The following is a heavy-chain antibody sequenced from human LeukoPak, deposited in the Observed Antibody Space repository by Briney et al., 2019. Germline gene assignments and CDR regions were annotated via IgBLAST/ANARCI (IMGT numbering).Heavy chain of an antibody. J-gene: IGHJ4*02. Sequence: SETLSPTCAVSVYSITSGYYWGWIPQPPGKGLEGIGSIYHSGRTYYNPSLKSRVTISVDTSKNQFSLKLSSVTAADTAVYHCARDLGYGSGSWFDYWGQGTLVSVSS. V-gene: IGHV4-38-2*02. D-gene: IGHD3-10*01. CDR3: ARDLGYGSGSWFDY. CDR2: IYHSGRT. CDR1: VYSITSGYY.